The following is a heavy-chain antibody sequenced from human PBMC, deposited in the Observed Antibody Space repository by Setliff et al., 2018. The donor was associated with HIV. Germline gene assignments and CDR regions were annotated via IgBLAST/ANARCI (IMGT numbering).Heavy chain of an antibody. V-gene: IGHV3-23*01. CDR1: GFTFSSYA. CDR2: ISGSGGNT. J-gene: IGHJ4*02. CDR3: AKEVLEIAVAAS. Sequence: SCAASGFTFSSYAMSWVRQAPERGLEWVSAISGSGGNTYYADSVKGRFTISRDNSKNTLYLQMNSLRAEDTAVYYCAKEVLEIAVAASWGQGTLVTAPQ. D-gene: IGHD6-19*01.